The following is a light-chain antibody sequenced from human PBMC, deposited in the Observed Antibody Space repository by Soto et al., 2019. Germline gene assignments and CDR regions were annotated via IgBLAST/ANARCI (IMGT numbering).Light chain of an antibody. V-gene: IGLV2-23*02. Sequence: QSVLTQPASVSGSPGRRFPFPSLGPTGKVGNYNLVSWYQQHPGKAPRLMIYEVNKWPSGVSNRFSGSKSGNTASLTISGLQAEDEADYYCCSYVGSSTSYVFGTGTKVTVL. CDR2: EVN. J-gene: IGLJ1*01. CDR3: CSYVGSSTSYV. CDR1: TGKVGNYNL.